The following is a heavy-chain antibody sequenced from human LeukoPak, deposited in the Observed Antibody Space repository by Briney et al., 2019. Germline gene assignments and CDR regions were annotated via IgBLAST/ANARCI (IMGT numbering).Heavy chain of an antibody. J-gene: IGHJ6*03. V-gene: IGHV4-34*01. D-gene: IGHD2-2*01. CDR1: GGSFSGCY. Sequence: SETLSLTCAVYGGSFSGCYWSWIRQPPGKGLEWIGEINHSGSTNYNPSLKSRVTISVDTSKNQFSLKLSSVTAADTAVYYCAGQGYCSSTSCYDYYYMDVWGKGTTVTVSS. CDR3: AGQGYCSSTSCYDYYYMDV. CDR2: INHSGST.